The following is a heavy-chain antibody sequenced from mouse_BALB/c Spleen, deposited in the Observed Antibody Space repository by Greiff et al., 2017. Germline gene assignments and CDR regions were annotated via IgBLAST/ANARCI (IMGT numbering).Heavy chain of an antibody. CDR1: GFTFSSYA. CDR3: ARGGALQCGYYGGWYFDV. J-gene: IGHJ1*01. Sequence: EVQVVESGGGLVKPGGSLKLSCAASGFTFSSYAMSWVRQTPEKRLEWVASISSGGSTYYPDSVKGRFTISRDNARNILYLQMSSLRSEDTAMYYCARGGALQCGYYGGWYFDVWGAGTTVTVSS. D-gene: IGHD2-3*01. V-gene: IGHV5-6-5*01. CDR2: ISSGGST.